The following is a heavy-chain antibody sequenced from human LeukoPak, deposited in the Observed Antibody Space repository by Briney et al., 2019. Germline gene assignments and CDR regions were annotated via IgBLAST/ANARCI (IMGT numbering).Heavy chain of an antibody. D-gene: IGHD3-22*01. CDR1: GFTFSNYW. J-gene: IGHJ1*01. CDR2: IKSDGRT. CDR3: ARAPSEIGGYYPEYFRH. V-gene: IGHV3-74*01. Sequence: GGSLTLSCAAAGFTFSNYWMHWVRQAPGKGLVWVSRIKSDGRTNYADSVKGRFTISRDNAKNTVSLQMNSLRAEDTGVYYCARAPSEIGGYYPEYFRHWGQGTLVTVSS.